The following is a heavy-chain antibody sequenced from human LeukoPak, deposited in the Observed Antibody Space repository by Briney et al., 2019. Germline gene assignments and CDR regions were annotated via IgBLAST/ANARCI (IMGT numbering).Heavy chain of an antibody. CDR2: INSDASST. Sequence: GGSLRLSCAASGFTLSTYWMNWVRQAPGQGLVWVSRINSDASSTIYADSVKGRFSISRDNAKNTLYLQMDSLRVEDTAVYYCVRGDTIFGVVTYYFHYYMDVWGKGTTVTVSS. D-gene: IGHD3-3*01. CDR3: VRGDTIFGVVTYYFHYYMDV. V-gene: IGHV3-74*01. CDR1: GFTLSTYW. J-gene: IGHJ6*03.